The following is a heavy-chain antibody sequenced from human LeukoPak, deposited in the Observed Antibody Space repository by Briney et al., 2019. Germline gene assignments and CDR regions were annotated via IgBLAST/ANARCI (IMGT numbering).Heavy chain of an antibody. Sequence: PGGSLRLSCAASGFTFSSYAMSWVRQAPGKGLEWVSAISGSGGSTYHADSVKGRFTISRDNSKNTLFLQMNSLRVEDTAVYYCARDLKQLAEGDDYWGQGTLVTVSS. CDR3: ARDLKQLAEGDDY. V-gene: IGHV3-23*01. CDR1: GFTFSSYA. J-gene: IGHJ4*02. D-gene: IGHD6-13*01. CDR2: ISGSGGST.